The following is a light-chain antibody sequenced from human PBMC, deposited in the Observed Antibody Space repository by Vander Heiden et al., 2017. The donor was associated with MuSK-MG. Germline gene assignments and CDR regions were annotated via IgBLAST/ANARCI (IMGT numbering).Light chain of an antibody. Sequence: EIVLTQSPGTLSLSPGERATLSCRASQSVSSSYLAWYQQKPGQAPRLLIYGASSRATGIPDRFSGSGSGTDFTLTIRRLDPEDFAMYYCQQYGSAPGITFGQGTRLEIK. V-gene: IGKV3-20*01. CDR1: QSVSSSY. J-gene: IGKJ5*01. CDR3: QQYGSAPGIT. CDR2: GAS.